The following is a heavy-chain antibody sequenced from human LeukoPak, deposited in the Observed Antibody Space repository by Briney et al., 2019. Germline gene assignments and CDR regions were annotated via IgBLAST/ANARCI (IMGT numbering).Heavy chain of an antibody. D-gene: IGHD2-2*01. J-gene: IGHJ4*02. CDR3: ARVDLDCSSTSCYDNGFDY. CDR1: GFTFSSYW. CDR2: IKQDGSEK. V-gene: IGHV3-7*01. Sequence: PGGSLRLSCAASGFTFSSYWMSWVRQAPGKGQEWVANIKQDGSEKYYVDSVKGRFTISRDNAKNSLYLQMNSLRAEDTAVYYCARVDLDCSSTSCYDNGFDYWGQGTLVTVSS.